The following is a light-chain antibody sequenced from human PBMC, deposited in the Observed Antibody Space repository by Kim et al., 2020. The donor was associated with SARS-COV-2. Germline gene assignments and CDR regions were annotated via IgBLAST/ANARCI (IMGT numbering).Light chain of an antibody. CDR1: QSVSSSY. J-gene: IGKJ2*01. V-gene: IGKV3-20*01. Sequence: TRSLSPGERATLACRASQSVSSSYLAWYQQKPGQAPRLPIYGASSRATGIPDRFSGSGSGTDFTLTISRLEPEDFAVYYCQQRTIFGQGTKLEIK. CDR3: QQRTI. CDR2: GAS.